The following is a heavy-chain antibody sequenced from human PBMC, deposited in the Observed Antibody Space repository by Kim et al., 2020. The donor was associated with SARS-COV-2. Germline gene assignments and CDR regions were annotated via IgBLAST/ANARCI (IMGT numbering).Heavy chain of an antibody. Sequence: ASVKVSCKASGYTFTSYDINWVRQATGQGLEWMGWMNPNSGNTGYAQKFQGRVTMTRNTSISTAYMELSSLRSEDTAVYYCARGRVTMVRGVTIYGMDVWGQGTTVTVSS. CDR3: ARGRVTMVRGVTIYGMDV. J-gene: IGHJ6*02. V-gene: IGHV1-8*01. D-gene: IGHD3-10*01. CDR2: MNPNSGNT. CDR1: GYTFTSYD.